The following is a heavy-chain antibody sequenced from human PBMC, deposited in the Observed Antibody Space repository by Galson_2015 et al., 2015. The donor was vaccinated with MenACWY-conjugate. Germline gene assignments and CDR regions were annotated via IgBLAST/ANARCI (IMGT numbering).Heavy chain of an antibody. J-gene: IGHJ4*02. CDR1: GFTFSTYS. CDR2: IDPSSTYM. D-gene: IGHD6-19*01. V-gene: IGHV3-21*01. Sequence: SLRLSCAVSGFTFSTYSMNWVRQAPGKGLEWVSSIDPSSTYMYYADSVRGRFTISRDNAKNSLFLQMNSLRAEDTAVFYCARASRAVAVAGSDHWGRGTLVTVSS. CDR3: ARASRAVAVAGSDH.